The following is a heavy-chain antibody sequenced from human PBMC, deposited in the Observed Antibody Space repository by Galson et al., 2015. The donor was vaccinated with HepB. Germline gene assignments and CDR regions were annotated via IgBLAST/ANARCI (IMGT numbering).Heavy chain of an antibody. J-gene: IGHJ4*02. CDR2: IKQDGSEK. CDR1: GFTFSSYW. Sequence: SLRLSCAASGFTFSSYWMSWVRQAPGKGLEWVANIKQDGSEKYYVDSVKGRFTISRDNAKNSLYLQMNSLRAEDTAVYYCARGDYDILTGYYYFDYWGQGTLVTVSS. V-gene: IGHV3-7*03. CDR3: ARGDYDILTGYYYFDY. D-gene: IGHD3-9*01.